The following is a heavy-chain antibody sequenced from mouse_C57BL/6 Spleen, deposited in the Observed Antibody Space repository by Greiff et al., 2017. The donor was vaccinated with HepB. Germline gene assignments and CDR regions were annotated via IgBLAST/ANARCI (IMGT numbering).Heavy chain of an antibody. CDR1: GYTFTSYD. D-gene: IGHD1-1*01. CDR3: ARSSLLRYFAY. Sequence: VKLMESGPELVKPGASVKLSCKASGYTFTSYDINWVKQRPGQGLEWIGWIYPRDGSTKYNEKFKGKATLTVDTSSSTAYMELHSLTSEDSAVYFCARSSLLRYFAYWGQGTLVTVSA. CDR2: IYPRDGST. V-gene: IGHV1-85*01. J-gene: IGHJ3*01.